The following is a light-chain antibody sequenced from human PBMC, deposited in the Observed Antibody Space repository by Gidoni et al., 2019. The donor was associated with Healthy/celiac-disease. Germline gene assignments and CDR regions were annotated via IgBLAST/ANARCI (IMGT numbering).Light chain of an antibody. CDR1: QGVLYSSNNKNY. Sequence: DIVMTQPPDSLAVSLGERATINCKSSQGVLYSSNNKNYLAWVQQKPGQPPKLLIYWASTRESGVPDRFSGSGSGTDFTLTISSLQAEDVAVYYCQQYYSLGTFGQGTKVEIK. J-gene: IGKJ1*01. V-gene: IGKV4-1*01. CDR2: WAS. CDR3: QQYYSLGT.